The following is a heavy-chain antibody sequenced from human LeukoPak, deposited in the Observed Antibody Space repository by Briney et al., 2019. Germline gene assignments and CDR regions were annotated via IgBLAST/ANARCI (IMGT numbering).Heavy chain of an antibody. J-gene: IGHJ4*02. CDR2: IIPIFGIA. Sequence: SVKVSCKASGGTFSSYAISWVRQAPGQGLEWMGRIIPIFGIANYAQKFQGRVTITADKSTSTAYMELSSLRSEDTAVYYCARARITGGHFDYWGLGTLVTVSS. CDR1: GGTFSSYA. D-gene: IGHD1-20*01. CDR3: ARARITGGHFDY. V-gene: IGHV1-69*04.